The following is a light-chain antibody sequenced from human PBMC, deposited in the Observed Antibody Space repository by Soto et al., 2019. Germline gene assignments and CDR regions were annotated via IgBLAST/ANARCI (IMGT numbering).Light chain of an antibody. V-gene: IGKV3-20*01. CDR2: GAS. CDR1: QSVSGKH. J-gene: IGKJ3*01. Sequence: EIVLTQSPGTLTLSPGQGATLSCRASQSVSGKHLAWYQQKPGLAPRLLIFGASSRATGIPDRLSGSGSGTYFSLTISRLEPDDFAVYYCQHYGTSAFTFGPGTKVDIQ. CDR3: QHYGTSAFT.